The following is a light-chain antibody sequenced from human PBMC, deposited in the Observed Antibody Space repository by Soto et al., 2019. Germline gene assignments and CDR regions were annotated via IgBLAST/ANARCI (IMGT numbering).Light chain of an antibody. CDR1: SSDIGGYNY. J-gene: IGLJ1*01. CDR2: EVI. Sequence: QSSLTHPASVSGSPGQSITISCTGTSSDIGGYNYVSWYQQHPGKAPKLMVYEVINRPSGVSHRFSGARSGNTASLTISGLQAEDEAVYYCASYSTTSTPYVFGTGTKVTAL. V-gene: IGLV2-14*01. CDR3: ASYSTTSTPYV.